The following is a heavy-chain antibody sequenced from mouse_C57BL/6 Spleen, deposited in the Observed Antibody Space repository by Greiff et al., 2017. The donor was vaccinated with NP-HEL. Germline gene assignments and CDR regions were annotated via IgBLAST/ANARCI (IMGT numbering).Heavy chain of an antibody. D-gene: IGHD1-1*01. CDR1: GYTFTSYG. V-gene: IGHV1-81*01. J-gene: IGHJ2*01. Sequence: QVQLQQSGAELARPGASVKLSCKASGYTFTSYGISWVKQRTGQGLEWIGEIYPRSGNTYYNEKNKGKATLTADKSSRTAYRQLHSLTSEDSAVYFCANNNYGSCLDVWGKGTTLTVSS. CDR2: IYPRSGNT. CDR3: ANNNYGSCLDV.